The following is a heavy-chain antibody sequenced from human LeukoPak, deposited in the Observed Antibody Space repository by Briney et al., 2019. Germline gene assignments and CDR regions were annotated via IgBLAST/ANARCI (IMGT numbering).Heavy chain of an antibody. CDR1: GRTFSRHV. V-gene: IGHV1-69*01. J-gene: IGHJ4*02. D-gene: IGHD5-12*01. Sequence: ASVKVSCKCSGRTFSRHVLSWLRQPPGQGLEWMGGIIPIFGTANYAQKFQGRVTITADESTSTAYMELSSLRSEDTAAYYCAREIVATVLFGYWGQGTLVTVSS. CDR2: IIPIFGTA. CDR3: AREIVATVLFGY.